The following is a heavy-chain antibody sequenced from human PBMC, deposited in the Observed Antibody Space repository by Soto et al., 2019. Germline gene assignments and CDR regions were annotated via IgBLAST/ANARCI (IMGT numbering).Heavy chain of an antibody. Sequence: QAQLVQSGAEVRKTWASVKVSCKASGYTFTTYDINWVRQAPGQGMEWLRWMDPNSGSSGYSQNFLGRLSMTRNICSNTAHMDLRRLQSADAAGYYCARERKFEFWRKGLDVWRQGTTVTVSS. V-gene: IGHV1-8*01. D-gene: IGHD3-3*01. CDR1: GYTFTTYD. J-gene: IGHJ6*01. CDR3: ARERKFEFWRKGLDV. CDR2: MDPNSGSS.